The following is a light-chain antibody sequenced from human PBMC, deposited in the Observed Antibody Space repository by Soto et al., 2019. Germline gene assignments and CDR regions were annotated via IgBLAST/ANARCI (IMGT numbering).Light chain of an antibody. CDR1: QSVSSGY. CDR2: GAS. J-gene: IGKJ2*01. Sequence: EIVLTQSPGTLSLSPGERATLSCRTSQSVSSGYLAWYQQKPGRAPRLLIYGASSRATGIPDRFTGSGSGTDFTLTISRLEPEDFAVYYCQQFYNSLYTFGKGTKLEIK. CDR3: QQFYNSLYT. V-gene: IGKV3-20*01.